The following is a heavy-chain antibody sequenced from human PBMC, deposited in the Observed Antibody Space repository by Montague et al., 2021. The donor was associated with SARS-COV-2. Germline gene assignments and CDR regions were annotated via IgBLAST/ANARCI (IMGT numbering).Heavy chain of an antibody. Sequence: SETLSLTCTVSGGSISGYYWSWIRQPPGKGLEWIGRIYTSGSTNYNPSLKSRVTMSVGTSKNQFSLKLSSVTAADTAVYYCAREGGITIFGVVIGSSYYYYMDVWGKGTTVTVSS. V-gene: IGHV4-4*07. CDR3: AREGGITIFGVVIGSSYYYYMDV. CDR1: GGSISGYY. J-gene: IGHJ6*03. D-gene: IGHD3-3*01. CDR2: IYTSGST.